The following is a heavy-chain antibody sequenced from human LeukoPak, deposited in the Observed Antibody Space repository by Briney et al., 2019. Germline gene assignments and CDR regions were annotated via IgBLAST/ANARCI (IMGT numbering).Heavy chain of an antibody. V-gene: IGHV1-24*01. CDR1: GYTLTELS. J-gene: IGHJ5*02. CDR2: FDPEDGET. Sequence: ASVKVSCKVSGYTLTELSMHWVRQAPGKGLEWMGGFDPEDGETIYAQKFQGRVTMTEDTSTDTAYMELNSLRSEDTAVYYCATDAELRGNWFDPWGQGTLVTVSS. D-gene: IGHD1-7*01. CDR3: ATDAELRGNWFDP.